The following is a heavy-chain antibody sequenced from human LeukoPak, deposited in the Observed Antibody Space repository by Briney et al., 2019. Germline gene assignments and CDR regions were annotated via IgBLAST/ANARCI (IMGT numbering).Heavy chain of an antibody. CDR1: GYTFTDYY. V-gene: IGHV1-2*02. D-gene: IGHD5-18*01. J-gene: IGHJ4*02. CDR3: ARDRSTLGYRQFDY. CDR2: VNPNRGVT. Sequence: ASVSVSCKASGYTFTDYYIHWVRQAPGQGLEWMGWVNPNRGVTMYAQRFQHRVTMTCDPSTNTAYMDLSRLSSDETARYYCARDRSTLGYRQFDYWGQGTLVTVSS.